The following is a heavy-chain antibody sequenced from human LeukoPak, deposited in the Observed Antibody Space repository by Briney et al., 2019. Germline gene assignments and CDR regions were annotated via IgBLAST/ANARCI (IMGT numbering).Heavy chain of an antibody. CDR2: ISYDGTNK. Sequence: GGSLRLSCAASGFTFSNYAMHWVRQAPGKGLEWVAVISYDGTNKYYPDSMKGRFTISRDNSYNTLYLQVDSLTAEDTAVYYCAKESTTYYYYGMHIWGQGTTVTVSS. V-gene: IGHV3-30*18. J-gene: IGHJ6*02. CDR1: GFTFSNYA. CDR3: AKESTTYYYYGMHI. D-gene: IGHD2/OR15-2a*01.